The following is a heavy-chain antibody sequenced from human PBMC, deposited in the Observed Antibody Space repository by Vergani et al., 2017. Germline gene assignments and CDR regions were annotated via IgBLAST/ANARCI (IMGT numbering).Heavy chain of an antibody. J-gene: IGHJ6*02. Sequence: QVQLVQSGAEVKKPGASVKVSCKASGYTFTGYYMHWVRQAPGQGLEWMGWINPNSGGTNYAQKFQGRVTMTRDTSISTAYMELSRLRSDDTAVYYCARDGVRAVAGNYYYYGMDVWGQGTTVTVSS. D-gene: IGHD6-19*01. V-gene: IGHV1-2*02. CDR2: INPNSGGT. CDR3: ARDGVRAVAGNYYYYGMDV. CDR1: GYTFTGYY.